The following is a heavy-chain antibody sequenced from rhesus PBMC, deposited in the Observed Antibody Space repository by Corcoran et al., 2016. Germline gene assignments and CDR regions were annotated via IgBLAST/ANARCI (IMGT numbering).Heavy chain of an antibody. CDR2: ISGNTGST. Sequence: QLQLQESGPGLVKPSETLSLACAVSGASTSSNYWSWIRQPPGKGLEWIGRISGNTGSTDYNPSLKSRVTISTDTSKNQSSLKVSSVTAADTAVFYCARGHNRFDVWGPGVLVTVSS. CDR1: GASTSSNY. J-gene: IGHJ5-1*01. CDR3: ARGHNRFDV. V-gene: IGHV4-173*01.